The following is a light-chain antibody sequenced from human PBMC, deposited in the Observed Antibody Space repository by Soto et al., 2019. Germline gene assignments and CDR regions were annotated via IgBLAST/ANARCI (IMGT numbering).Light chain of an antibody. CDR3: QQLNSYPPLT. J-gene: IGKJ4*01. CDR1: QGISSY. Sequence: IQLTQSPSSLSASVGDRVTITCRASQGISSYLAWYQQKPGKAPKLLIYAASTLQSGVPSRFSGSASRTAFTLAISSLQPKDFATYYCQQLNSYPPLTFGGGTTVEIK. CDR2: AAS. V-gene: IGKV1-9*01.